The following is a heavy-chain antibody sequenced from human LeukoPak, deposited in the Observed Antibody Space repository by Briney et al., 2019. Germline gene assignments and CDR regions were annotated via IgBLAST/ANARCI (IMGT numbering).Heavy chain of an antibody. D-gene: IGHD5-18*01. CDR1: GGSISSYY. V-gene: IGHV4-59*01. CDR2: IYYSGFT. CDR3: AGTYSYGLGAYFDY. Sequence: SETLSLTCTVSGGSISSYYWNWIRQPPGKGLEWIGYIYYSGFTNYNPSLKSRVTISVDTSKNQFSLKLRSVTAADTAVYYCAGTYSYGLGAYFDYWGQGTLVTVSS. J-gene: IGHJ4*02.